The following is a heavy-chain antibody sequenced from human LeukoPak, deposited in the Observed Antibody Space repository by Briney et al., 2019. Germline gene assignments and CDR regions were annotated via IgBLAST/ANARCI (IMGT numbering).Heavy chain of an antibody. D-gene: IGHD5-18*01. J-gene: IGHJ4*02. CDR2: IYYSGST. CDR1: GGSISSGGYY. CDR3: ARHWRGYSYGYLDY. Sequence: PSQTLSLTCTVSGGSISSGGYYWSWIRQPPGKGLEWIGYIYYSGSTNYNPSLKSRVTISVDTSKNQFSLKLSSVTAADTAVYYCARHWRGYSYGYLDYWGQGTLVTVSS. V-gene: IGHV4-61*08.